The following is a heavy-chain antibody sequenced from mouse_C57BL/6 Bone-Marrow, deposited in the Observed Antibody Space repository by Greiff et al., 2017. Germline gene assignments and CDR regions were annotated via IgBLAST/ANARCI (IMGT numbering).Heavy chain of an antibody. V-gene: IGHV1-26*01. CDR2: ITPNNGGT. CDR3: ARCYYGSSSYYAMDY. J-gene: IGHJ4*01. D-gene: IGHD1-1*01. CDR1: GYTFTDYY. Sequence: EVQLQQSGPELVKPGASVKISCKASGYTFTDYYMNWVKQSHGKSLEWIGDITPNNGGTSYNQKFKGKATLNVDKSSSTAYIELRSLTSEDSAVYYCARCYYGSSSYYAMDYGGQGTSVTVSS.